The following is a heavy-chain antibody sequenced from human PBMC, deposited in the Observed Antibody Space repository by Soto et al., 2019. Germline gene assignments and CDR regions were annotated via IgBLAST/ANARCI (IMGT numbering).Heavy chain of an antibody. D-gene: IGHD3-16*02. J-gene: IGHJ6*02. V-gene: IGHV3-7*01. Sequence: GGSLRLSCAASGFTFSSYWMSWVRQAPGKGLEWVANIKQDGSEKYYVDSVKGRFTISRDNAKNSLYLQMNSLRAEDTAVYYCARDSRYVWGSYRYYYYGMDVWGQGTTVTASS. CDR1: GFTFSSYW. CDR3: ARDSRYVWGSYRYYYYGMDV. CDR2: IKQDGSEK.